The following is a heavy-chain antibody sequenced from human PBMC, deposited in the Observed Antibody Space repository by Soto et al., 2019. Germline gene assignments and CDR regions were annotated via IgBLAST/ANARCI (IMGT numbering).Heavy chain of an antibody. J-gene: IGHJ6*02. CDR1: GGSISSYY. CDR3: VRQGVGALHGLVDF. D-gene: IGHD4-4*01. CDR2: VHDSWGS. V-gene: IGHV4-59*08. Sequence: SEALSLTCTVSGGSISSYYWSWIRQPPGKGLEWIGYVHDSWGSHYNPSLKSRVAISLDTSKSQFSLKLTSVTATDTAVYYCVRQGVGALHGLVDFWGQGTTVTVSS.